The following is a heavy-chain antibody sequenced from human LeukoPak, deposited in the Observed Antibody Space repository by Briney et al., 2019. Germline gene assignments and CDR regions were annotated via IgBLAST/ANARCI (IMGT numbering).Heavy chain of an antibody. V-gene: IGHV1-69*06. CDR1: GGTFSSYA. CDR2: IIPIFGTA. D-gene: IGHD4-17*01. CDR3: ARACCTVTITSGGFDP. J-gene: IGHJ5*02. Sequence: ASVKVSCKASGGTFSSYAISWVRQAPGQGLEWMGGIIPIFGTANYAQKFQGRVTITADKSTSTAYMELSSLRSEDTAVYYCARACCTVTITSGGFDPWGQGTLVTVSS.